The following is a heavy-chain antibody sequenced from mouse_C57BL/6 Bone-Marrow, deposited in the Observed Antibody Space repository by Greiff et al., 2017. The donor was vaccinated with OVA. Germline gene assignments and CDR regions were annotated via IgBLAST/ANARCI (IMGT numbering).Heavy chain of an antibody. CDR2: IYPGSGNT. CDR3: ARSPSYYGSSYYFDY. V-gene: IGHV1-76*01. Sequence: VQLQQSGAELVRPGASVKLSCKASGYTFTDYYINWVKQRPGQGLEWIARIYPGSGNTYYNEKFKGKATLTAEKSSSTAYMQLSSLTSEDSAVYFCARSPSYYGSSYYFDYWGQGTTLTVSS. D-gene: IGHD1-1*01. CDR1: GYTFTDYY. J-gene: IGHJ2*01.